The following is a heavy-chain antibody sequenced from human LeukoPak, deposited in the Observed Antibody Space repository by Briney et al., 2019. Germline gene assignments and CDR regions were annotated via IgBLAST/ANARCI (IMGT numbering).Heavy chain of an antibody. CDR3: ARSIAAAAKTRYYYYMDV. CDR1: GGSISSYY. Sequence: SETLSLTCTVSGGSISSYYWSWIRQPPGKGLEWIGYIYYSGSTNYNPSLKSRVTISVDTSKNQFSLKLSSVTAADTAVYYCARSIAAAAKTRYYYYMDVWGKGTTVTVSS. D-gene: IGHD6-13*01. CDR2: IYYSGST. V-gene: IGHV4-59*08. J-gene: IGHJ6*03.